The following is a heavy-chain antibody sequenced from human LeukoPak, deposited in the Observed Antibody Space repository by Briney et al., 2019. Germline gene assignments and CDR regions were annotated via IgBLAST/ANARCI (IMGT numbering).Heavy chain of an antibody. J-gene: IGHJ3*02. D-gene: IGHD5/OR15-5a*01. CDR3: ARGRSVYAAFDI. CDR2: IIPIFGTA. V-gene: IGHV1-69*06. Sequence: SVKVSCKASGGTFSSYAISWVRQAPGQGLEWMGGIIPIFGTASYAQKFQGRVTITADKSTSTAYMELSSLRSEDTAVYYCARGRSVYAAFDIWGQGTMVTVSS. CDR1: GGTFSSYA.